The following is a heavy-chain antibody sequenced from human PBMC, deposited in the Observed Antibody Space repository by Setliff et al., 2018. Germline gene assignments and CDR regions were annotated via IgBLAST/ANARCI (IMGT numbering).Heavy chain of an antibody. D-gene: IGHD3-16*01. CDR1: GDTFSTYA. Sequence: GASVKVSCKASGDTFSTYALSWVRQAPGQGLEWMGGIIPLLETAKYAQKFQGRVTITADESTSTGYMELRSLRSDDTAVYYCARELRSPYWHLDSWGQGTQVTVSS. CDR2: IIPLLETA. J-gene: IGHJ5*01. CDR3: ARELRSPYWHLDS. V-gene: IGHV1-69*13.